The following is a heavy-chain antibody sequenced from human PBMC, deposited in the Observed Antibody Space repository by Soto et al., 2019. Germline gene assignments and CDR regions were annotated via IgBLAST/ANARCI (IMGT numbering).Heavy chain of an antibody. D-gene: IGHD6-6*01. CDR3: AREVLAARPIKWFDP. V-gene: IGHV3-30-3*01. CDR2: ISYDGINK. CDR1: GFTFSSYA. Sequence: QVQLVESGGGVVQPGRSLRLSCAASGFTFSSYAMHWVRQAPGKGLEWVAVISYDGINKYYADSVKGRFTISRDNSKNTLYLQMNSLRAEDTAVYYCAREVLAARPIKWFDPWGQGTLVTVSS. J-gene: IGHJ5*02.